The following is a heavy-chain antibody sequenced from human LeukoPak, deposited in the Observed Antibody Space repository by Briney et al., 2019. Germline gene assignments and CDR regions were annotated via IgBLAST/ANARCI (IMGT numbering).Heavy chain of an antibody. CDR1: GGSISSGGYY. Sequence: SETLSLTCTVSGGSISSGGYYWSWIRQPPGKGLEWIGYIYHSGSTYYNPSLKSRVTISVDRSKNQFSLKLSSVTAADTAVYYCARESSSSIVGAMRPYYFDYWGQGTLVTVSS. V-gene: IGHV4-30-2*01. CDR3: ARESSSSIVGAMRPYYFDY. CDR2: IYHSGST. D-gene: IGHD1-26*01. J-gene: IGHJ4*02.